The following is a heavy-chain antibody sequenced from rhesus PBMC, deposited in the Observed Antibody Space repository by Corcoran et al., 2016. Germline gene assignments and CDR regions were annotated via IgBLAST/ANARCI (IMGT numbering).Heavy chain of an antibody. CDR3: ARGYCTSTTCWNFDY. CDR1: GYSISSGYG. J-gene: IGHJ4*01. D-gene: IGHD2-2*01. V-gene: IGHV4-127*01. CDR2: IGGSSCST. Sequence: QVQLQESGPGLVKPSETLSLTCAVSGYSISSGYGWSWIRQPPRKCLEWIGYIGGSSCSTTYNPSRKSRVTISKDTSNNQFSLKLRSVTAADTAVYYCARGYCTSTTCWNFDYWGQGVMVTVSS.